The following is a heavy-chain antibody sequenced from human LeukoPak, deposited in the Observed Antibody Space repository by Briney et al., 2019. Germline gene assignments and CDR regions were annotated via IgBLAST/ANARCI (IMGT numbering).Heavy chain of an antibody. V-gene: IGHV2-70*04. CDR3: ARLNSGPYLDY. CDR1: GFSLSTSGMR. Sequence: SGPALVKPTQTLTLACTFSGFSLSTSGMRVSWIRQPPGKALEWLARIDWDDDKFYSTSLKTRLTISMDTSKNQVVLTMTNMDPVGTATYYCARLNSGPYLDYWGQGTLVTVSS. J-gene: IGHJ4*02. D-gene: IGHD1-26*01. CDR2: IDWDDDK.